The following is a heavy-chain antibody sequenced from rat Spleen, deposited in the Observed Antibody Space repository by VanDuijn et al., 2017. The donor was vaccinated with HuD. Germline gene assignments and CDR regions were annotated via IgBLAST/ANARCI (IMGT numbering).Heavy chain of an antibody. CDR1: GYSITSNY. CDR3: ARYRDSFGHVGIFDY. D-gene: IGHD1-11*01. CDR2: ISYRGSS. V-gene: IGHV3-1*01. Sequence: EVQLQESGPGLVKPSQSLSLTCSVTGYSITSNYWGWIRKFPGNKMEWVGYISYRGSSVYNPSLKSRIPITRDTSKNQFFLQLNSVTTEDTATYYCARYRDSFGHVGIFDYWGQGVMVTVSS. J-gene: IGHJ2*01.